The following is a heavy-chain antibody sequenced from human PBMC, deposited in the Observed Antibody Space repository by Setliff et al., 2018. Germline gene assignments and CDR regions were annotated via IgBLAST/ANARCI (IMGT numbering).Heavy chain of an antibody. D-gene: IGHD1-26*01. V-gene: IGHV4-4*07. J-gene: IGHJ3*02. CDR1: GGSISNYY. CDR3: ARKGISALSGAFDM. Sequence: ETLSLTCTVSGGSISNYYWSWIRQPAGKGLEWIGRIYTSGSTNYNPSLKSRVTMSVDTSKNQFSLKLSSVTAADTAVYYCARKGISALSGAFDMWGQGTMVTVS. CDR2: IYTSGST.